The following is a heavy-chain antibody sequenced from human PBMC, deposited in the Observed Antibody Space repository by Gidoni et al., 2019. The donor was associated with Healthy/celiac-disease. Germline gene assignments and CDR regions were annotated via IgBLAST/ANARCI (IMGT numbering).Heavy chain of an antibody. Sequence: QVQLVESGGGVVQPGRSLRLSCAASGFTFSSYAMHWVRQAPGKGLEWVAVISYDGSNKYYADSVKCRFTISRDNSKNTLYLQMNSLRAEDTAVYYCARERSEYSSSSGGYYGMDVWGQGTTVTVSS. CDR1: GFTFSSYA. V-gene: IGHV3-30*04. CDR3: ARERSEYSSSSGGYYGMDV. J-gene: IGHJ6*02. D-gene: IGHD6-6*01. CDR2: ISYDGSNK.